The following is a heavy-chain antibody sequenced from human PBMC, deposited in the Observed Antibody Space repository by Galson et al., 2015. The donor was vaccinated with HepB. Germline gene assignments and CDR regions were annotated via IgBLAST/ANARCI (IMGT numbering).Heavy chain of an antibody. CDR2: IYSDGST. V-gene: IGHV3-66*01. Sequence: SLRLSCAASGFTVSVNSMTWVRQAPGKGLEWVSLIYSDGSTYYADSVKGRFTISRDNSKNTLYLQMNSLRAEDAAVYYCARAPLGYCSTTSCYTGGVYPLRYWGQGTLVNVSS. CDR3: ARAPLGYCSTTSCYTGGVYPLRY. D-gene: IGHD2-2*02. J-gene: IGHJ4*02. CDR1: GFTVSVNS.